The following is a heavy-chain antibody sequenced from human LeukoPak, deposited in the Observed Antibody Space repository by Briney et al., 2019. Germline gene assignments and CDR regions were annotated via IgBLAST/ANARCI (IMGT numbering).Heavy chain of an antibody. Sequence: PGGSLRLSCAASGFTSSSNAMSWVRQAPGKGLVWVSRIKSDGITITYADSVKGRFTISRDNAKNTLYLQMNSLRAEDTAVYYCLRDLNWSLDQWGQGTLVTVSS. CDR2: IKSDGITI. D-gene: IGHD1-20*01. CDR1: GFTSSSNA. J-gene: IGHJ4*02. CDR3: LRDLNWSLDQ. V-gene: IGHV3-74*01.